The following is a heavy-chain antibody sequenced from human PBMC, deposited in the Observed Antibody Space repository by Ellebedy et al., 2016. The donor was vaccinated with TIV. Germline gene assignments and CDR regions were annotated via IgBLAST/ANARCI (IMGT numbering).Heavy chain of an antibody. J-gene: IGHJ4*02. Sequence: SQTLSLTXXVYGGSFSGYYWSWIRQPPGKGLEWIAEINHSGNTNYNPSLKSRVTISVDTSKNQFSLKLNSVSAADTAVYYCARTLCSGGACVLSYFDSWGQGTLVTVSS. D-gene: IGHD2-15*01. CDR1: GGSFSGYY. V-gene: IGHV4-34*01. CDR2: INHSGNT. CDR3: ARTLCSGGACVLSYFDS.